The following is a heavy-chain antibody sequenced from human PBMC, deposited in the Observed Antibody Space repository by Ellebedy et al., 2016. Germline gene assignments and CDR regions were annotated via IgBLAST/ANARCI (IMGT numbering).Heavy chain of an antibody. J-gene: IGHJ4*02. V-gene: IGHV4-59*01. CDR3: ARIGGVSFGERPIDY. Sequence: SQTLSLTCIVSGGSISRYYWSWIRQPPGRGLEWIGHIYSSWTTNYNPSLQSRVTISLDTSKNQFSLRLTSVTAADTAGDYCARIGGVSFGERPIDYWGQGTLVTVSS. CDR2: IYSSWTT. D-gene: IGHD3-10*01. CDR1: GGSISRYY.